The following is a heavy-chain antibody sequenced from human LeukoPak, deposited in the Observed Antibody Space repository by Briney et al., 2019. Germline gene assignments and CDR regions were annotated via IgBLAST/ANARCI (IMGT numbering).Heavy chain of an antibody. V-gene: IGHV3-48*02. CDR3: ARSGYGSRWYFFDH. Sequence: GGSLRLSCAASGFTFSSYAMSWVRQAPGKGLEWVSHISSSSSSIYYADSVKGRFSISRDNAKNSLYLQMNSLRDEDTAVYYCARSGYGSRWYFFDHWGQGTLVTVSS. CDR2: ISSSSSSI. D-gene: IGHD6-13*01. CDR1: GFTFSSYA. J-gene: IGHJ4*02.